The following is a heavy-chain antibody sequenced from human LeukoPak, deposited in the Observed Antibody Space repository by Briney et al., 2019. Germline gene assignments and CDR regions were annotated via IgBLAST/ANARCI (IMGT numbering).Heavy chain of an antibody. CDR3: ARTEGVVVAEEIYMDV. CDR1: GYAFTSYG. V-gene: IGHV1-18*01. D-gene: IGHD2-15*01. J-gene: IGHJ6*03. CDR2: ISVFNGNI. Sequence: ASVKVSCKASGYAFTSYGITWVRQAPGQGLEWMGWISVFNGNINYAQKFQGRVTMTTDTSTSTAYMELRSLRSDDTAVYHCARTEGVVVAEEIYMDVWGKGTTVTVSS.